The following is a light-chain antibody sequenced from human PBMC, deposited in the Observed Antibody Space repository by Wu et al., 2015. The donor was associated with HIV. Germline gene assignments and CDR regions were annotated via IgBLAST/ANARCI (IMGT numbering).Light chain of an antibody. V-gene: IGKV3-11*01. CDR1: QSVTGSY. J-gene: IGKJ4*01. CDR3: QQRSSWPLT. Sequence: ENVLTQSPGTLSLSPGDRATLSCRASQSVTGSYFAWFQQKPGRAPRLLIYDASNRATGIPARFSGTGSGTDFTLIISSLEPEDFAVYYCQQRSSWPLTFGGGTKVEIK. CDR2: DAS.